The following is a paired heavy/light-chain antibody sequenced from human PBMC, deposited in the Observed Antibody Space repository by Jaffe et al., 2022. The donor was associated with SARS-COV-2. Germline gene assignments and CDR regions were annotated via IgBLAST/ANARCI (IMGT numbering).Light chain of an antibody. CDR2: DTN. J-gene: IGLJ3*02. CDR3: LLSQSGGWV. Sequence: QAVVTQEPSLTVSPGGTVTLTCGSSTGAVTSGHWPYWFQQKPGQVPRTLIYDTNNRHSWTPARFSGSLLGGKAVLTLSGAQSEDEAEYYCLLSQSGGWVFGGGTRLTVL. CDR1: TGAVTSGHW. V-gene: IGLV7-46*01.
Heavy chain of an antibody. Sequence: EVQLVESGGGLVQPGGSLKLSCAASGFSFSDSVMDWVRQASGKGLEWVGRIRTRADNYATTYAASVRGRFTISRDDLKYTAYLQMNSLKTDDTAVYYCIVLVGGLSDKRFDPWGQGTLVTVSS. V-gene: IGHV3-73*02. CDR1: GFSFSDSV. D-gene: IGHD1-26*01. CDR2: IRTRADNYAT. J-gene: IGHJ5*02. CDR3: IVLVGGLSDKRFDP.